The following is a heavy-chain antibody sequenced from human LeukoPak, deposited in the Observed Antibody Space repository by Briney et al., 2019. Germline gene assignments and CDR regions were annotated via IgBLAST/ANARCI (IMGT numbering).Heavy chain of an antibody. J-gene: IGHJ4*02. CDR1: GYTFSGYY. Sequence: ASVKVSCKASGYTFSGYYMHWVRQAPGQGLEWMGWINPNSGGTSYAQKFQGRVTMTRDTSISTAYMELSRLRSDDTAVYYCARVRLSSGWWGFDYWGQGTLVTVSS. V-gene: IGHV1-2*02. D-gene: IGHD6-19*01. CDR2: INPNSGGT. CDR3: ARVRLSSGWWGFDY.